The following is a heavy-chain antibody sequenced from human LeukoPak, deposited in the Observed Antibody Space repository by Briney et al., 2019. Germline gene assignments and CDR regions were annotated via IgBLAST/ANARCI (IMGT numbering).Heavy chain of an antibody. CDR3: ARGRITIFGVTTPLFDH. D-gene: IGHD3-3*01. CDR2: IHDNVNT. CDR1: GGSINSYY. V-gene: IGHV4-59*01. J-gene: IGHJ4*02. Sequence: SETLSLTCTISGGSINSYYWSWIRQSPGKGLEWIGYIHDNVNTDYNSSLKSRVTISVATSENQFSLKVTSVTAADTAVYYCARGRITIFGVTTPLFDHWGQGKLVTVSS.